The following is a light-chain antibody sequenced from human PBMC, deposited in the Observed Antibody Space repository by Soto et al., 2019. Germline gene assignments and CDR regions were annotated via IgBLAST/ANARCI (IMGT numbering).Light chain of an antibody. V-gene: IGKV4-1*01. CDR3: QEYYNTRVT. J-gene: IGKJ1*01. CDR2: WAS. CDR1: QSVLYSSNNKNY. Sequence: DIVLTQSPDSLAVSLGERATINCKSSQSVLYSSNNKNYLSWYQQKPGQPPKLLIYWASTRESGVPDRFSGSGSGTDFTLTISSLQAEDVAVYYCQEYYNTRVTFGQGTKVEIK.